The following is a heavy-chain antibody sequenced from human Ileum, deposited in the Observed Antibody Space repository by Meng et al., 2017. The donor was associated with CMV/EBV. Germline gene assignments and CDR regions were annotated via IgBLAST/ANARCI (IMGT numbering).Heavy chain of an antibody. CDR1: GFTFSDYY. D-gene: IGHD1-26*01. CDR2: ISSSGSTI. J-gene: IGHJ4*02. V-gene: IGHV3-11*04. CDR3: ARDYLLGATLDY. Sequence: GGSLRLSCAASGFTFSDYYMSWIRQAPGKGLEWVSYISSSGSTIYYADSVKGRFTISRDNAKNTVYLQMNSLRDEDTAVYYCARDYLLGATLDYWGQGTLVTVSS.